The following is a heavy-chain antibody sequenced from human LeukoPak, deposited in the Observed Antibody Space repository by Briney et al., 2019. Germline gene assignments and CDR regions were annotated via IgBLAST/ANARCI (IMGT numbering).Heavy chain of an antibody. D-gene: IGHD3-9*01. CDR3: ARQAALRYFDWSDPYYFDY. CDR1: GGSISSYY. Sequence: SETLSLTCTVSGGSISSYYWRWIRQPPGKGLEWIGYIYYSGSTNYNPSLKSRVTISVDTSKNQFSLKLSSVTAADTAVYYCARQAALRYFDWSDPYYFDYWGQGTLVTVSS. V-gene: IGHV4-59*08. J-gene: IGHJ4*02. CDR2: IYYSGST.